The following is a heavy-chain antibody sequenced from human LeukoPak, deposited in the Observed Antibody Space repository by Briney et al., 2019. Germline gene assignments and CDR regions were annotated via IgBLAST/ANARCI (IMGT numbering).Heavy chain of an antibody. D-gene: IGHD3-22*01. CDR1: GGSISSGGYY. CDR2: IYYSGST. CDR3: ASVADDSSGWGEWWAFDI. J-gene: IGHJ3*02. Sequence: SETLSLTCTVSGGSISSGGYYWSWIRQHPGKGLEWIGYIYYSGSTYYDPSLKSRVTISVDTSKNQFSLKLSSVTAADTAVYYCASVADDSSGWGEWWAFDIWGQGTMVTVSS. V-gene: IGHV4-31*03.